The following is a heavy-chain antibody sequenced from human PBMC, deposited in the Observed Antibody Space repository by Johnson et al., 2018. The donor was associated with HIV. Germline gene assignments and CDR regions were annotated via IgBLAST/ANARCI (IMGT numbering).Heavy chain of an antibody. CDR1: GFTFSSYA. J-gene: IGHJ3*02. D-gene: IGHD6-13*01. CDR2: IRNDGSNK. Sequence: QVQLVESGGGVVQPGRYLRLSCAASGFTFSSYAMHWVRQAPGKGLEWVAFIRNDGSNKYYADSVKGRFTISRDNSKNTLYLQMNSLRAEDTAVYYCARRKIAAAGRDAFDIWGQGTMVTVSS. V-gene: IGHV3-30*04. CDR3: ARRKIAAAGRDAFDI.